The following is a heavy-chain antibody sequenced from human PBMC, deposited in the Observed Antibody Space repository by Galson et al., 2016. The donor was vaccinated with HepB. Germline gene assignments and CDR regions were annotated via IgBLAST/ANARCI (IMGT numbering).Heavy chain of an antibody. CDR3: ARFRVRGDYYGSGTDYRNSYYYGMDV. J-gene: IGHJ6*02. D-gene: IGHD3-10*01. Sequence: SLRLSCAGSGFTFSNYGMHWVRQAPGKGLEWVANINQDESKKYNVASVKVRFTISRENAKNSLYRQRNSLRAEAKAIYYCARFRVRGDYYGSGTDYRNSYYYGMDVWGQGTTVTVSS. CDR1: GFTFSNYG. CDR2: INQDESKK. V-gene: IGHV3-7*01.